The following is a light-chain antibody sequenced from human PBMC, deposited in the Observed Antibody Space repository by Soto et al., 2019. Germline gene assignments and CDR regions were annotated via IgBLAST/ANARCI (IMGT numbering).Light chain of an antibody. CDR1: QSVGSS. CDR2: DAS. J-gene: IGKJ5*01. Sequence: EIVLTQSPATLSLSPGERATLSCRASQSVGSSLAWYQQKPGQAPRLLIYDASNRATGIAARFSGGGSGTEFTLTISSLQSEDFAVYYCQQYNNWPPPITFGQGTRLEIK. CDR3: QQYNNWPPPIT. V-gene: IGKV3-11*01.